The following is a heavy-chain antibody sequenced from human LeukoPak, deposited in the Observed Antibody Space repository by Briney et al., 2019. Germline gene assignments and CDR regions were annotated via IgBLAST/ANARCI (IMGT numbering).Heavy chain of an antibody. CDR1: GFTFNSYA. CDR3: AKTYDSGSYGFDY. Sequence: GGSLRLSCAASGFTFNSYAMNWVRQAPGRGLEWVSFISGISLSIYYADSVKGRFTISRDNSKNTLYLQMNSLRAEDTAVYYCAKTYDSGSYGFDYWGQGTLVTVSS. CDR2: ISGISLSI. J-gene: IGHJ4*02. D-gene: IGHD5-12*01. V-gene: IGHV3-23*01.